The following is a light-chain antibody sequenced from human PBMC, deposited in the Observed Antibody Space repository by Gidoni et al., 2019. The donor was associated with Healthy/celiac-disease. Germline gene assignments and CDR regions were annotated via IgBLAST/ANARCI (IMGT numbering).Light chain of an antibody. V-gene: IGKV3-11*01. CDR3: QQRSNWPWT. CDR2: DAS. J-gene: IGKJ2*01. Sequence: EIVLTQSPATLSLSPGERATLSCRASQSVSSYLAWYQQKPGQAPRLLIYDASNRATGIPARFSGSGSGTDFTLTISSLEPGDFAVYYCQQRSNWPWTFGQXTKLEIK. CDR1: QSVSSY.